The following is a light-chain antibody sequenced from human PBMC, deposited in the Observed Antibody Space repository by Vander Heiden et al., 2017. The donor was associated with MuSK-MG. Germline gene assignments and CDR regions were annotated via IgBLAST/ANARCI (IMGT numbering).Light chain of an antibody. Sequence: SYELTQPPSVSVSQGQTASITCSGDKLGDKYACWYQQKPGQSPVLVIYQDSKRPAGIPEQFSGSNSGNTATLTISGTQAMDEADYYCQAWDSSTVVFGGGTKLTVL. CDR2: QDS. CDR3: QAWDSSTVV. CDR1: KLGDKY. V-gene: IGLV3-1*01. J-gene: IGLJ2*01.